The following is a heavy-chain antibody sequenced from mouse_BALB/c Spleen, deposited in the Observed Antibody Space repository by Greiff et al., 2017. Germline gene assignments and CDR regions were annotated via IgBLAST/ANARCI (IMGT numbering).Heavy chain of an antibody. D-gene: IGHD1-1*02. CDR1: GFTFSDYY. J-gene: IGHJ4*01. V-gene: IGHV5-4*02. CDR3: ARDGGRSY. Sequence: EVKLVESGGGLVKPGGSLKLSCAASGFTFSDYYMYWVRQTPEKRLEWVATISDGGSYTYYPDSVKGRFTISRDNAKNNLYLQMSSLKSEDTAMYYCARDGGRSYWGQGTSVTVSS. CDR2: ISDGGSYT.